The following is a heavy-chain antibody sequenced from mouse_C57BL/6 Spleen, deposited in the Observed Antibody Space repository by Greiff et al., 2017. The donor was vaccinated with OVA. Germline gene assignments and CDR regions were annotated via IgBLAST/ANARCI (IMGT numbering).Heavy chain of an antibody. D-gene: IGHD2-14*01. J-gene: IGHJ2*01. CDR1: GYTFTGYW. Sequence: LVESGAELMKPGASVKLSCKATGYTFTGYWIEWVKQRPGHGLEWIGEILPGSGSNNSYEKFKGKATFTTDTSSNTAYMQLSSLTTEDSAIYYCAGGEYEGYWGQGTTLTVSS. V-gene: IGHV1-9*01. CDR3: AGGEYEGY. CDR2: ILPGSGSN.